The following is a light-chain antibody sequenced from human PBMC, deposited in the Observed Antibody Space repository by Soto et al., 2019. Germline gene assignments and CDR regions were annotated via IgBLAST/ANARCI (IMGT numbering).Light chain of an antibody. CDR1: QGVTTN. CDR2: DVS. J-gene: IGKJ5*01. V-gene: IGKV3-15*01. Sequence: ERIMTQSPGTLSVSPGERATLFRRAAQGVTTNFAWYQQKSGQSPRLLIYDVSNRATGVPARFSGSGSETDFTLTISGLRSEDSAVYFCQQYNNWPFSFGQGTRVEIK. CDR3: QQYNNWPFS.